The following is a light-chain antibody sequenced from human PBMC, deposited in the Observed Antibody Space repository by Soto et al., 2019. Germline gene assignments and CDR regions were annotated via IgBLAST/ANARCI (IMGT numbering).Light chain of an antibody. CDR2: RAS. Sequence: IVLTQSPGTLSLSPGERATLSCRASQGICSNYVAWYQQKSGQPPRLLIHRASSRATGVPARFSGSGSGTDFTLTISRLEPEDFAVYYCQQYRNSGTFGQGSKVDIK. CDR1: QGICSNY. V-gene: IGKV3-20*01. J-gene: IGKJ1*01. CDR3: QQYRNSGT.